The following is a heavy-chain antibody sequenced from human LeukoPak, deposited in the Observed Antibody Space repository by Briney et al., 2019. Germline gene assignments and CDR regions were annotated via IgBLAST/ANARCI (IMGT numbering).Heavy chain of an antibody. CDR1: GFTFSRHW. CDR2: IDGAGGEI. CDR3: ARDGVPAARDL. J-gene: IGHJ3*01. Sequence: GGSLRLSCEASGFTFSRHWLTWVRQAPGKGLEWVGNIDGAGGEIHYVDSVKGRFTISRDNAKTSLYLHMNSLRAEDTAVYYCARDGVPAARDLWGQGTMVIVSP. D-gene: IGHD2-2*01. V-gene: IGHV3-7*01.